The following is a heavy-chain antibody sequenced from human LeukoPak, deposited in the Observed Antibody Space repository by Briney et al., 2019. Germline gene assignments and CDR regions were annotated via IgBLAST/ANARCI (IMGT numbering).Heavy chain of an antibody. D-gene: IGHD5-18*01. CDR2: ISSSGSTI. V-gene: IGHV3-11*01. Sequence: PGGSLRLSCAASGFTFSDYYMSWIRQAPGKGLEWVSYISSSGSTIYYADSVKGRFTISRDNAKNSLYPQMNSLRAEDTAVYYCARGYSYGTPSWFDPWGQGTLVTVSS. J-gene: IGHJ5*02. CDR3: ARGYSYGTPSWFDP. CDR1: GFTFSDYY.